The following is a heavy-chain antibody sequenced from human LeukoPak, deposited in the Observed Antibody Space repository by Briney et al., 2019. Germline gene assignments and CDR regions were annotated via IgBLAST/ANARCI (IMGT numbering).Heavy chain of an antibody. Sequence: TGGSLRLSCAASRFTFSDYWMHWVRQAPGKGLVWVSGINNDGSSKTYADSVKGRFTISRDNSKNTLYLQMNSLRAEDTAVYYCARFEGDPFDYWGQGTLVTVSS. J-gene: IGHJ4*02. CDR2: INNDGSSK. CDR3: ARFEGDPFDY. D-gene: IGHD2-21*02. V-gene: IGHV3-74*01. CDR1: RFTFSDYW.